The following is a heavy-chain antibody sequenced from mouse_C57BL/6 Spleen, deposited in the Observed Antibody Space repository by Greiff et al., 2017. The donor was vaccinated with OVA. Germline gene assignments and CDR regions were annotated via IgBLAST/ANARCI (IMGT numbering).Heavy chain of an antibody. CDR2: IDPSDSYT. CDR1: GYTFTSYW. Sequence: QVQLQQSGAELVKPGASVKLSCKASGYTFTSYWMQWVKQRPGQGLEWIGEIDPSDSYTNYNQKFKGKATLTVDTSSSTAYMQLSSLTSEDSAVYDCARGGAMDYWGQGTSVTVSS. CDR3: ARGGAMDY. V-gene: IGHV1-50*01. J-gene: IGHJ4*01.